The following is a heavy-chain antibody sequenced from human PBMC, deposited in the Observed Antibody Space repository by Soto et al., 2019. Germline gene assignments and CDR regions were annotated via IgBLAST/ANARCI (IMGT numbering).Heavy chain of an antibody. D-gene: IGHD6-25*01. V-gene: IGHV3-74*01. J-gene: IGHJ4*02. CDR3: APQPHRGGY. Sequence: GALRLSCAASGFTFSSYWMHWVRQAPGKGLVWVSRINSDGSSTSYADSVKGRFTISGDNAKNTLYLQMNSLRAEDTAVYYCAPQPHRGGYWGQGTLVTVSS. CDR2: INSDGSST. CDR1: GFTFSSYW.